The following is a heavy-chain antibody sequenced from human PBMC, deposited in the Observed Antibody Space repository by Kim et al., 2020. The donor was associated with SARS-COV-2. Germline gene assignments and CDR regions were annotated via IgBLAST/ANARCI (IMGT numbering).Heavy chain of an antibody. J-gene: IGHJ5*02. V-gene: IGHV4-39*01. Sequence: PSLQSRVTISVDTSKTQFSLELRSVTAADTAVYYCARGVVGAITRGWFDPWGQGTLVTVSS. D-gene: IGHD1-26*01. CDR3: ARGVVGAITRGWFDP.